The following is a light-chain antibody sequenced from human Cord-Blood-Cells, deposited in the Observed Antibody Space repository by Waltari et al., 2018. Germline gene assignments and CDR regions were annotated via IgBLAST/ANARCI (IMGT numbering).Light chain of an antibody. CDR2: SNN. CDR1: SSNIGSNT. J-gene: IGLJ3*02. CDR3: AAWDDSLNGWV. Sequence: QSVLTQPPSASGTPGQRVTISCSGSSSNIGSNTVNWYQQLPGTAPKLLLYSNNQRPSGVPDRFYGSKSGTSASLAISGLQSEDEADYYCAAWDDSLNGWVFGGGTKLTVL. V-gene: IGLV1-44*01.